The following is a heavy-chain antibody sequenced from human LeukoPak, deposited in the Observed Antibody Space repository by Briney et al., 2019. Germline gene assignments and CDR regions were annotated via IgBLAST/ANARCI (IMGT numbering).Heavy chain of an antibody. CDR2: ISAYNGNT. D-gene: IGHD3-3*01. CDR3: ARDLGRGITIFGVDMGY. CDR1: GGTFSSYA. J-gene: IGHJ4*02. V-gene: IGHV1-18*01. Sequence: ASVKVSCKASGGTFSSYAISWVRQAPGQGLEWMGWISAYNGNTNYAQKLQGRVTMTTDTSTSTAYMELRSLRSDDTAVYYCARDLGRGITIFGVDMGYWGQGTLVTVSS.